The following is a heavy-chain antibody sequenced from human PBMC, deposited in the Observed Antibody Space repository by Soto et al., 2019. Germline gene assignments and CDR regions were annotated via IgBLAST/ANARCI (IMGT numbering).Heavy chain of an antibody. CDR1: GGSISSVSYH. Sequence: PSETLSLTCSVSGGSISSVSYHWGWIRQPPGKGLEWIGSIYYSGSAYYSPSLKSRVTMSVDTSKNQLSLELRSVTAADTAVYYCARLHCNSPNCVPLDPWGQGTLVTVSS. CDR3: ARLHCNSPNCVPLDP. CDR2: IYYSGSA. V-gene: IGHV4-39*01. D-gene: IGHD2-2*01. J-gene: IGHJ5*02.